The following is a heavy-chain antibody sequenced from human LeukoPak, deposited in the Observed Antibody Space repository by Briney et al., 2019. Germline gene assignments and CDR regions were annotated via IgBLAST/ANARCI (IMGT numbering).Heavy chain of an antibody. J-gene: IGHJ6*03. CDR3: ARGGSSSWYDPDYYYYYYMDV. Sequence: SETLSLTCTVSGGSISSSSYYWGWIRQPPGKGLEWIGYIYYSGSTNYNPSLKSRVTISVDTSKNQFSLKLSSVTAADTAVYYCARGGSSSWYDPDYYYYYYMDVWGKGTTVTVSS. CDR2: IYYSGST. V-gene: IGHV4-61*05. CDR1: GGSISSSSYY. D-gene: IGHD6-13*01.